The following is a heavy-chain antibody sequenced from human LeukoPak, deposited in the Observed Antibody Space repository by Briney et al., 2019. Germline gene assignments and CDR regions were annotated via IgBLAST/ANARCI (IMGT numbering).Heavy chain of an antibody. J-gene: IGHJ4*02. D-gene: IGHD6-13*01. Sequence: GGSLRLSCAASGFTFSSYAMGWVRHAPGKGLEWVSAISGSGGSTYYADSVKGRFTISRDNSKNTLYLQMNSLRAEDTAVYYCAKDWGGIAAAGTYDYWGQGTLVTVSS. V-gene: IGHV3-23*01. CDR1: GFTFSSYA. CDR2: ISGSGGST. CDR3: AKDWGGIAAAGTYDY.